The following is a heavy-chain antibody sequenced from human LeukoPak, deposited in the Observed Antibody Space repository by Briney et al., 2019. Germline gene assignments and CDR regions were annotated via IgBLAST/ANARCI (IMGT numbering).Heavy chain of an antibody. CDR3: AMVEVSSSCPID. CDR2: ISYDGSNK. J-gene: IGHJ4*02. V-gene: IGHV3-30*03. Sequence: GRSLRLSCAASGFTFSSYGMHWVRQAPGKGLEWVAVISYDGSNKYYADSVKGRFTISRDNSQNTLYLQMNSLRAEDTAVYYCAMVEVSSSCPIDWGQGTLVTVSS. CDR1: GFTFSSYG. D-gene: IGHD6-13*01.